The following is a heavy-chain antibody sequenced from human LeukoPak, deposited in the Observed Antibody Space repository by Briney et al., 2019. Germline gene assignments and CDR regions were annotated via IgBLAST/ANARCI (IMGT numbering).Heavy chain of an antibody. CDR1: GFTFSSYA. Sequence: GGSLRLSCAASGFTFSSYAMSWVRQAPGKGLEWVSYISSSGSTIYYADSVKGRFTISRDNAKNPLYLQMNSLRAEDTAVYYCAREEDSTVTPFDYWGQGTLVTVSS. V-gene: IGHV3-48*04. J-gene: IGHJ4*02. CDR3: AREEDSTVTPFDY. D-gene: IGHD4-17*01. CDR2: ISSSGSTI.